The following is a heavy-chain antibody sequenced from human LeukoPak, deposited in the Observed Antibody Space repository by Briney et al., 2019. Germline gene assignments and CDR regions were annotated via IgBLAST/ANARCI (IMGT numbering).Heavy chain of an antibody. V-gene: IGHV1-8*01. D-gene: IGHD5-18*01. CDR2: MNPNSGNT. Sequence: ASVNVSCKASGYTFTTYDINWVRQATGQGLERMGWMNPNSGNTGYAQKLQGRVTMTRNISISTAIMELSGVRAADTAAYVCARRNTAMYAGLDYWGQGSLVTVSS. CDR3: ARRNTAMYAGLDY. CDR1: GYTFTTYD. J-gene: IGHJ4*02.